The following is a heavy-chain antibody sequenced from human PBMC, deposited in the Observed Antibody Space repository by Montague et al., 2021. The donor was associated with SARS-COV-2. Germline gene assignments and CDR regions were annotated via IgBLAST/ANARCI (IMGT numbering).Heavy chain of an antibody. CDR3: AKARYDSSGYHFEH. V-gene: IGHV3-23*01. J-gene: IGHJ4*02. Sequence: SLRLSCAASGFAFGYYAMSWVRQAPGKGLEWVSAISGTGGSTHYADSVRGRFTFSRDNSKNTLYLEMNSLRAEDTAVYYCAKARYDSSGYHFEHWGQGILVTVSS. CDR1: GFAFGYYA. CDR2: ISGTGGST. D-gene: IGHD3-22*01.